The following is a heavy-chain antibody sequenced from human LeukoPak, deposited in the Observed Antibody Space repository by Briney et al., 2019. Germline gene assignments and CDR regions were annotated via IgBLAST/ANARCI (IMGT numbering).Heavy chain of an antibody. J-gene: IGHJ4*02. Sequence: ASVKVSCMASGYTFTGYYMHWVRQAPGQGLEWMGWINPNSGGTNYAQKFQGRVTMTRDTSISTAYMELSRLRSDDTAVYYCARMSRQLAGRYFDYWGQGTLVTVSS. CDR1: GYTFTGYY. CDR3: ARMSRQLAGRYFDY. V-gene: IGHV1-2*02. D-gene: IGHD3-10*01. CDR2: INPNSGGT.